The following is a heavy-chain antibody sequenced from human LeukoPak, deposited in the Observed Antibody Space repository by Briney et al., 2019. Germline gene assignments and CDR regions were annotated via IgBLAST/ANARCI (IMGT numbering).Heavy chain of an antibody. V-gene: IGHV3-48*04. Sequence: GGSLRLSCAASGFTFSSYSMNWVRQAPGKGLEWVSYISSSGSTIYYADSVKGRFTISRDNAKNSLYLQMNSLRAEDTAVYYCARAGYYGNNWFDPWGQGTLVTVSS. D-gene: IGHD3-10*01. CDR1: GFTFSSYS. CDR3: ARAGYYGNNWFDP. J-gene: IGHJ5*02. CDR2: ISSSGSTI.